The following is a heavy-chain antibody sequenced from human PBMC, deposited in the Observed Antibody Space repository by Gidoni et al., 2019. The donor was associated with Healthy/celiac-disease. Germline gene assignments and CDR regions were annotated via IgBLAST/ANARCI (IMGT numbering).Heavy chain of an antibody. Sequence: QLQLQESGPGLVQPSETLSLTCTDSGSSISSSSYYWVWIRQAPGKGLELIGSISYSGSTYYTPSLKIRFTISVDTSKNQFSLKLSSVTAADTAVYYCARDGGWSVGDWFDPWGQGTLVTVSS. V-gene: IGHV4-39*07. CDR1: GSSISSSSYY. D-gene: IGHD6-19*01. J-gene: IGHJ5*02. CDR2: ISYSGST. CDR3: ARDGGWSVGDWFDP.